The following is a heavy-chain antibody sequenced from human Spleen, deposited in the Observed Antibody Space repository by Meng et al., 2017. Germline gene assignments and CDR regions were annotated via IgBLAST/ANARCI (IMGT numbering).Heavy chain of an antibody. CDR1: GFSFSYYA. J-gene: IGHJ4*02. D-gene: IGHD3-9*01. CDR3: TTPLRYFDWLSEQYYFDY. V-gene: IGHV3-23*01. CDR2: ISGSSSRT. Sequence: GESLKISCASSGFSFSYYAMNWVRQAPGKGLEWVSDISGSSSRTNYVDSVKGRFTISRDNPKNTLYLQMNSLKTEDTAVYYCTTPLRYFDWLSEQYYFDYWGQGTLVTVSS.